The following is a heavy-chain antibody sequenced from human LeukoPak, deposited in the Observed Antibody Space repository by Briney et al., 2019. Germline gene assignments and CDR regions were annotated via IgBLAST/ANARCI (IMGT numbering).Heavy chain of an antibody. CDR3: ATLAAALHLDY. CDR2: INHSGST. Sequence: SETLSLTCAVYGGSFSGYYWSWIRQPPGKGLEWIGEINHSGSTNYNPSLKSRVTISVDTSKNQFSLKLSSVTAADTAVYYCATLAAALHLDYWGQGTLVTVSS. D-gene: IGHD6-13*01. CDR1: GGSFSGYY. J-gene: IGHJ4*02. V-gene: IGHV4-34*01.